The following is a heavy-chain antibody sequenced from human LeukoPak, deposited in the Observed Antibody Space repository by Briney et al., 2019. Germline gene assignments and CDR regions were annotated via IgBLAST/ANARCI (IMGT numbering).Heavy chain of an antibody. CDR2: IYYSGST. CDR3: ARGAVVVPAAAFDP. D-gene: IGHD2-2*01. Sequence: SETLSLTCTVSGGSISSYYWSWIRQPPGKGLEWIGYIYYSGSTNYNPFLKSRVTISVDTSKNQFSLKLSSVTAADTAVYYCARGAVVVPAAAFDPWGQGTLVTVSS. V-gene: IGHV4-59*01. CDR1: GGSISSYY. J-gene: IGHJ5*02.